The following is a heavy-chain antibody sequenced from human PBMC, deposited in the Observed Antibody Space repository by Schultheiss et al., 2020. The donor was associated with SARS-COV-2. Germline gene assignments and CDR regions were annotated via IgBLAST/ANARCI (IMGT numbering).Heavy chain of an antibody. CDR1: GFTFSSYE. J-gene: IGHJ4*02. CDR2: ISSGGTTI. Sequence: GGSLRLSCAASGFTFSSYEMNWVRQAPGKGLEWVSYISSGGTTIYYADSVKGRFTISRDNSKNTLYLQMNSLRAEDTAVYYCAKGPEPTTVTTPFDYWGQGTLVTVSS. D-gene: IGHD4-17*01. V-gene: IGHV3-48*03. CDR3: AKGPEPTTVTTPFDY.